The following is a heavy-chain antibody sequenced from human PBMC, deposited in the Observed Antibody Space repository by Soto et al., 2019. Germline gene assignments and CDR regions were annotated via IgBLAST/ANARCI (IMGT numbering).Heavy chain of an antibody. J-gene: IGHJ4*02. V-gene: IGHV3-7*03. CDR3: ARVIITVTPFFDY. CDR2: IKQDGSEK. CDR1: GFTFSSYW. Sequence: VQLVESGGGVVQPGRSLRLSCAASGFTFSSYWMSWVRQAPGKGLEWVANIKQDGSEKYYVDSVKGRFTISRDNAKNSLYLQMNSLRAEDTAVYYCARVIITVTPFFDYWGQGTLVTVSS. D-gene: IGHD4-17*01.